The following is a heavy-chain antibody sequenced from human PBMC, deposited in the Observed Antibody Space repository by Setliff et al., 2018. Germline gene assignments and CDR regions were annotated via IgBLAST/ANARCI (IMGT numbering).Heavy chain of an antibody. J-gene: IGHJ4*02. CDR1: GFTFNHYW. CDR3: ASATGY. Sequence: GGSLRLSCAASGFTFNHYWMTWVRQAPGKGLERVANINPGGSEEYYLDSVKGRFTISRDNAKTSLYLLMNSLRADDTAVYFCASATGYWGQGILVTVSS. V-gene: IGHV3-7*01. CDR2: INPGGSEE.